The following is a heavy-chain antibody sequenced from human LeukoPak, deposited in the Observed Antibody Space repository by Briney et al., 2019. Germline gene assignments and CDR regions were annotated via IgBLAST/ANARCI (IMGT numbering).Heavy chain of an antibody. V-gene: IGHV1-2*02. Sequence: ATVKVSCKASGYTFTGYYIHWLRQAPGQRFEWLGWNDPKTGATKYEHFHGRVTMTWDTSSTTASMQLNWLTSDDTAVYYCAWGKPYDDYGFSPELRYWGQGTLVTVSS. CDR3: AWGKPYDDYGFSPELRY. D-gene: IGHD4/OR15-4a*01. CDR2: NDPKTGAT. J-gene: IGHJ4*02. CDR1: GYTFTGYY.